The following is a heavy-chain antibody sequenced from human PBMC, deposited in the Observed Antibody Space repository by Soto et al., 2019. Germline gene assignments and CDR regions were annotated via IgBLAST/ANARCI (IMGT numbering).Heavy chain of an antibody. Sequence: ASVKVSCKASGCTFTSYAMHWVRQAPGQRLEWMGWINAGNGNTKYSQKFQGRVTITRDTSASTAYMELSSLRSEDTAVYYCAREYSSGWYVPAIFDYWRQGTLVTVSS. J-gene: IGHJ4*02. CDR2: INAGNGNT. CDR3: AREYSSGWYVPAIFDY. V-gene: IGHV1-3*01. CDR1: GCTFTSYA. D-gene: IGHD6-19*01.